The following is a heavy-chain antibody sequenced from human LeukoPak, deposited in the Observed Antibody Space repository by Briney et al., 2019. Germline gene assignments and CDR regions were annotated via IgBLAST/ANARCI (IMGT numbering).Heavy chain of an antibody. Sequence: SETLSLTCAVYGGSFSGHYWSWIRQPPGKGLEWIGEINHSGSTNYNPSLKSRVTISVDTSKNQFSLKLSSVTAADTAVYYCARQRYCSSTSCYAGYFQHWGRGTLVTVSS. J-gene: IGHJ1*01. D-gene: IGHD2-2*01. CDR2: INHSGST. V-gene: IGHV4-34*01. CDR1: GGSFSGHY. CDR3: ARQRYCSSTSCYAGYFQH.